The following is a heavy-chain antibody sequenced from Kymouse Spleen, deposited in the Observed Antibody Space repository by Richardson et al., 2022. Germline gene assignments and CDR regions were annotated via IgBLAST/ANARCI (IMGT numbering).Heavy chain of an antibody. J-gene: IGHJ4*02. Sequence: QVQLVESGGGVVQPGRSLRLSCAASGFTFSSYGMHWVRQAPGKGLEWVAVISYDGSNKYYADSVKGRFTISRDNSKNTLYLQMNSLRAEDTAVYYCAKEMSADYGDYGVDYWGQGTLVTVSS. CDR2: ISYDGSNK. D-gene: IGHD4-17*01. V-gene: IGHV3-30*18. CDR3: AKEMSADYGDYGVDY. CDR1: GFTFSSYG.